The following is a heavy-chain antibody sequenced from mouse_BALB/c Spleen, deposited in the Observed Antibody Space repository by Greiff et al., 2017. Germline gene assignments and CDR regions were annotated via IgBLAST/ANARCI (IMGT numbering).Heavy chain of an antibody. CDR1: GFSLTSYG. CDR3: ARGGYGNYGKYFDV. Sequence: VQLVESGPGLVAPSQSLSITCTVSGFSLTSYGVHWVRQPPGKGLEWLGVIWAGGSTNYNSALMSRLSISKDNSKSQVFLKMNSLQTDDTAMYYCARGGYGNYGKYFDVWGAGTTVTVSS. D-gene: IGHD2-1*01. V-gene: IGHV2-9*02. J-gene: IGHJ1*01. CDR2: IWAGGST.